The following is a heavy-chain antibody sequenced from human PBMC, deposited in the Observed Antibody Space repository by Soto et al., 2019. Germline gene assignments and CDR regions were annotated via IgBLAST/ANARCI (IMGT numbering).Heavy chain of an antibody. CDR1: GGSISSYY. V-gene: IGHV4-59*08. CDR3: ARRHYDFSFDP. J-gene: IGHJ5*02. D-gene: IGHD3-3*01. CDR2: IYYSGST. Sequence: SETLSLTCTVSGGSISSYYWSWIRQPPGKGLEWIGYIYYSGSTNYNPSLKSRVTISVDTSKNQFSLKLSSVTAADTAVYYCARRHYDFSFDPWGQGTLVTVSS.